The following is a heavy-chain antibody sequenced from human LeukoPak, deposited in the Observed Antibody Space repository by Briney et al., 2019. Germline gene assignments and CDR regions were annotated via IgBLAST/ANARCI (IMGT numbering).Heavy chain of an antibody. D-gene: IGHD3-10*01. V-gene: IGHV1-18*01. CDR3: ARGVFVGSGSYYPTIDY. CDR2: ISAYNGNT. J-gene: IGHJ4*02. CDR1: GYTFTSYG. Sequence: ASVKVSCKASGYTFTSYGISWVRQAPGQGLEWMGWISAYNGNTNYAQKLQGRVTMTTDTSTSTAYMELRSLRSDDTAVYYCARGVFVGSGSYYPTIDYWGQGTLVTVSS.